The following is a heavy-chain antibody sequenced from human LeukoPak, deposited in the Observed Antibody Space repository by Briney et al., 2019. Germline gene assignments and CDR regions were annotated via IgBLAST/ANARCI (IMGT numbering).Heavy chain of an antibody. D-gene: IGHD3-10*01. CDR2: ISGSGGST. CDR1: GFTFSSYA. CDR3: AKDLLWFGDNWFDP. V-gene: IGHV3-23*01. J-gene: IGHJ5*02. Sequence: GGSLRLSCTASGFTFSSYAMSWVRQAPGKGLEWVSAISGSGGSTYYADSVKGRFTISRDNSKNTLYLQMNSLRAEDTAVYYCAKDLLWFGDNWFDPWGQGTLVTVSS.